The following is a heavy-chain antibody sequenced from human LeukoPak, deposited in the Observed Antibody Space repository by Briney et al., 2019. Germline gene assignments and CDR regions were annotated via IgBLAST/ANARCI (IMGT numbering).Heavy chain of an antibody. CDR3: ARINREPGYSSDY. Sequence: GGSLRLSCAASGFTFSSYAMHWVRQAPGKGLEWVAVISYDGSNKYYADSVKGRFTISRANAKNTLYLQMNSLRAEDTAVYYCARINREPGYSSDYWGQGTLVTVSS. V-gene: IGHV3-30-3*01. CDR2: ISYDGSNK. CDR1: GFTFSSYA. D-gene: IGHD5-18*01. J-gene: IGHJ4*02.